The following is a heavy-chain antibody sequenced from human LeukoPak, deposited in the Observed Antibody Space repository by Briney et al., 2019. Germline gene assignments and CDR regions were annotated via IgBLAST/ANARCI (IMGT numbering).Heavy chain of an antibody. V-gene: IGHV3-13*01. Sequence: GGSLRLSCAASGFTFSTYDMHWVRQGTGKGLEWVSGIGTAGDTYYPGSVKGRFTISRENAKNSLYLQMNSLRAGDTAVYYCARAMRTYDTFDIWGQGTMVTVSS. J-gene: IGHJ3*02. CDR2: IGTAGDT. CDR1: GFTFSTYD. CDR3: ARAMRTYDTFDI.